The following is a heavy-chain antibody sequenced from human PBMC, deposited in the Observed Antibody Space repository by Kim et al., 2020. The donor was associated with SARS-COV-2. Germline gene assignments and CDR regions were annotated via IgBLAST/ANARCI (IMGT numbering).Heavy chain of an antibody. CDR3: ARGAVACDAAFDI. Sequence: GGSLRLSCAASGFTFSSYGMHWVRQAPGKGLEWVAVISYDGSNKYYADSVKGRFTISRDNSKNTLYLQMNSLRAEDTAVYYCARGAVACDAAFDIWGQGTLVTVSS. CDR1: GFTFSSYG. D-gene: IGHD6-19*01. CDR2: ISYDGSNK. J-gene: IGHJ3*02. V-gene: IGHV3-30*03.